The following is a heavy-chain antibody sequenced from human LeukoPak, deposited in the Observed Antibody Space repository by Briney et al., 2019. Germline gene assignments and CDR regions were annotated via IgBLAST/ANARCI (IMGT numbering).Heavy chain of an antibody. CDR2: ISGSGGST. Sequence: PGASLRLSCAASGFTFSSYAMSWVRQAPGKGLEWVSAISGSGGSTYYADSVKGRFTISRDNSKNTLYLQINSLRAEDTAVYYCAKEGYYDSSGYYPLGYFDYWGQGTLVTVSS. D-gene: IGHD3-22*01. CDR3: AKEGYYDSSGYYPLGYFDY. CDR1: GFTFSSYA. J-gene: IGHJ4*02. V-gene: IGHV3-23*01.